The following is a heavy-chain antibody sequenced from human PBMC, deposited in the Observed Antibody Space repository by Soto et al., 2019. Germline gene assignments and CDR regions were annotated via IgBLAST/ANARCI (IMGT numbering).Heavy chain of an antibody. CDR1: GYTFTSYY. CDR3: ANLRMVRGVIPVQRDPNWFDP. Sequence: GASVKVSCKASGYTFTSYYMHWVRQAPGQGLEWMGIINPSGGSTSYAQKFQGRVTMTRDTSTSTVYMELSSLRSEDTAVYYCANLRMVRGVIPVQRDPNWFDPWGQGTLVTVSS. V-gene: IGHV1-46*01. CDR2: INPSGGST. D-gene: IGHD3-10*01. J-gene: IGHJ5*02.